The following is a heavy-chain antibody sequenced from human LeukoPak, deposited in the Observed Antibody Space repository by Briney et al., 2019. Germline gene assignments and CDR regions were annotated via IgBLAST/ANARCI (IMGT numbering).Heavy chain of an antibody. CDR3: ARDDYGSGSWNDY. Sequence: PGGSLRLSCAASGFTFSSYAMSWVRQAPGKGLEWVSAISGSGGSTYYADSVKGRFTISRDNSKNTLYLQMNSLRAEDTAFYYCARDDYGSGSWNDYWGQGTLVTVSS. CDR1: GFTFSSYA. V-gene: IGHV3-23*01. D-gene: IGHD3-10*01. CDR2: ISGSGGST. J-gene: IGHJ4*02.